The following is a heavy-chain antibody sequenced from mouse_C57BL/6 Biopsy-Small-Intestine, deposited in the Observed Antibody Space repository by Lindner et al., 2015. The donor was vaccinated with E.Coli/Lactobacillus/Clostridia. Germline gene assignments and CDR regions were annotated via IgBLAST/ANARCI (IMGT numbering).Heavy chain of an antibody. V-gene: IGHV1-4*01. J-gene: IGHJ4*01. D-gene: IGHD2-4*01. CDR2: INPSSGYT. CDR1: GYTFTSYT. Sequence: VQLQESGAELARPGASVKMSCKASGYTFTSYTMHWVKQRPGQGLEWIGYINPSSGYTKYNQKFKDKATLTADKSSSTAYMQLSSLTSEDSAVYYCARSGDYDDYYAMDYWGQGTSVTVSS. CDR3: ARSGDYDDYYAMDY.